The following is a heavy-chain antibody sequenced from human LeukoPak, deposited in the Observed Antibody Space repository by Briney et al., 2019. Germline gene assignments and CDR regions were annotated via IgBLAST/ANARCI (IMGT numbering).Heavy chain of an antibody. D-gene: IGHD2-2*01. CDR1: GGTFSSYA. Sequence: SVKVSCKASGGTFSSYAISWVRQAPGQGLEWMGGIIPIFGTANYAQKFQGRVTITTDESTSTAYMELSSLRSEDTAVYYCATSLPIDYYYMDVWGKGTTVTVSS. CDR2: IIPIFGTA. V-gene: IGHV1-69*05. J-gene: IGHJ6*03. CDR3: ATSLPIDYYYMDV.